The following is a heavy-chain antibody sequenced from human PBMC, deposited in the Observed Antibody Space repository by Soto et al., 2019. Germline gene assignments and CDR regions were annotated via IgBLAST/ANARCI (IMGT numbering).Heavy chain of an antibody. CDR1: GYSFTSYW. CDR3: ASRKATGGGSFDS. D-gene: IGHD5-12*01. J-gene: IGHJ5*01. V-gene: IGHV5-51*01. Sequence: LKISCNGSGYSFTSYWIGWVLQMPGKGLEWMGIIYPGDSHTRYSPSFQGQVTISADKSISTAYLQWSSLKASDTAMYYCASRKATGGGSFDSWGQGTLVTVSS. CDR2: IYPGDSHT.